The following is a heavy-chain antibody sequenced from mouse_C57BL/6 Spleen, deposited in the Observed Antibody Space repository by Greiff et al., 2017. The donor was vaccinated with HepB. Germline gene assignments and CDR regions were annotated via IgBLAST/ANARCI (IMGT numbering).Heavy chain of an antibody. CDR1: GFTFSSYA. CDR2: ISDGGSYT. Sequence: EVKLVESGGGLVKPGGSLKLSCAASGFTFSSYAMSWVRQTPEKRLEWVATISDGGSYTYYPDNVKGRFTISRDNAKNNLYLQMSHLKSEDTAMYYCASITTVVPYFDYWGQGTTLTVSS. D-gene: IGHD1-1*01. CDR3: ASITTVVPYFDY. V-gene: IGHV5-4*03. J-gene: IGHJ2*01.